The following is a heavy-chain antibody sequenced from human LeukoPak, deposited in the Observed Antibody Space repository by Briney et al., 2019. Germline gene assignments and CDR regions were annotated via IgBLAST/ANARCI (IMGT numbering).Heavy chain of an antibody. Sequence: SVKVSCKASGDTFSSYAISWVRHAPGQGLEWMGGIIPIFGTANYAQKFQGRVTITADKSTSTAYMELSRLRSEDTAVYYCARGVFEQLVLGYYYYMDAWGKGTTVTVSS. CDR3: ARGVFEQLVLGYYYYMDA. D-gene: IGHD6-6*01. V-gene: IGHV1-69*06. CDR2: IIPIFGTA. CDR1: GDTFSSYA. J-gene: IGHJ6*03.